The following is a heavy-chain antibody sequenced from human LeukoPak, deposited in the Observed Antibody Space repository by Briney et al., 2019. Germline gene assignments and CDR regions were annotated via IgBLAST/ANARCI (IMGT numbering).Heavy chain of an antibody. CDR1: GFTFSSYA. Sequence: PGGSLRLSCAASGFTFSSYAMSWVRQAPGKGLEWVSAIIGSGGSTYYADSVKGRFTISRDNSENTLYLQMNSLRAEDTALYYCAKFGSSWYLDAFDFWGQGTMVTVSS. J-gene: IGHJ3*01. D-gene: IGHD6-13*01. CDR3: AKFGSSWYLDAFDF. V-gene: IGHV3-23*01. CDR2: IIGSGGST.